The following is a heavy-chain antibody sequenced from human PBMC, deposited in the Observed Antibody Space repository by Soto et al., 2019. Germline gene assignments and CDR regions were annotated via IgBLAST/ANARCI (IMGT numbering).Heavy chain of an antibody. CDR3: ARTPNVDTAMAQHYYYYYGMDV. J-gene: IGHJ6*02. Sequence: GGSLRLSCAASGFTFSSYAMSWVRQAPGKGLEWVSAISGSGGSTYYADSVKGRFTISRDNSKNTLYLQMNSLRAEDTAVYYCARTPNVDTAMAQHYYYYYGMDVWGQGTTVTVSS. V-gene: IGHV3-23*01. CDR1: GFTFSSYA. CDR2: ISGSGGST. D-gene: IGHD5-18*01.